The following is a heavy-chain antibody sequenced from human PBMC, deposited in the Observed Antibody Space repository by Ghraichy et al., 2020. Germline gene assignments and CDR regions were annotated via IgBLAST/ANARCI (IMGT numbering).Heavy chain of an antibody. CDR1: GFTFSSYS. CDR3: ARGGSHRGLSAFDL. CDR2: ISSSNSYI. V-gene: IGHV3-21*01. J-gene: IGHJ2*01. Sequence: GGSLRLSCAASGFTFSSYSMNWVRQAPGKGLEWVSSISSSNSYIYYADSVKGRFTISRDNAKNSLYLQMNSLRAEDTAVYYCARGGSHRGLSAFDLWGRGTLVTVSS. D-gene: IGHD3-16*02.